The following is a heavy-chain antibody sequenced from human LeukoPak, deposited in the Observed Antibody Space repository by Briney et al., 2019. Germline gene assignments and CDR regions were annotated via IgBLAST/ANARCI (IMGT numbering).Heavy chain of an antibody. D-gene: IGHD1-1*01. J-gene: IGHJ4*02. CDR3: ARDRTGTLFDY. CDR1: GGSISSYY. V-gene: IGHV4-59*01. Sequence: SETLSLTCTVSGGSISSYYWSWIRQPPGKGLEWIGYIHYSGSTNYNPSLKSRVTISVDTSKNQFSLKLSSVTAADTAVYYCARDRTGTLFDYWGQGTLVTVSS. CDR2: IHYSGST.